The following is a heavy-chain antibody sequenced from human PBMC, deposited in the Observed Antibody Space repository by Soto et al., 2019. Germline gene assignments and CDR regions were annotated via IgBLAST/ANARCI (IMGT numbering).Heavy chain of an antibody. V-gene: IGHV3-53*01. CDR2: IYSGGTI. D-gene: IGHD5-12*01. J-gene: IGHJ4*02. CDR1: GFTVTINY. CDR3: HGYGY. Sequence: EVQVVESGGGLIQPGGSLRLSCAVSGFTVTINYMSWVRQTPGKGLEWVSVIYSGGTIYYADSVKGRFTISRDTSKNTLYLQMNSLRGEDTAVYYCHGYGYWGQGTLVTVSS.